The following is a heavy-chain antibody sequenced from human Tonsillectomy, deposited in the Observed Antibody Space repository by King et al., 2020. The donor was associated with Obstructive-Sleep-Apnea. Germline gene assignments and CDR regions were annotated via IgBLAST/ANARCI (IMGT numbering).Heavy chain of an antibody. V-gene: IGHV1-2*02. CDR2: INPNSGGT. CDR1: GYTFTDYY. CDR3: ARGCELHTSSWNPLDY. D-gene: IGHD6-13*01. Sequence: QWQLVQSGAEVKKPGASVKVSCKASGYTFTDYYIHWVRQAPGQGLEWMGWINPNSGGTKFAQRFQGRVTMTRDTSINTAFMDLSGLRSDDTAVYYCARGCELHTSSWNPLDYWGQGTLVTVSS. J-gene: IGHJ4*02.